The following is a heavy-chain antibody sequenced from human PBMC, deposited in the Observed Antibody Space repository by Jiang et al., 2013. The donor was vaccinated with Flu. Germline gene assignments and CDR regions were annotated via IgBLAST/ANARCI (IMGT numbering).Heavy chain of an antibody. Sequence: EVKKPGSSVKVSCKASGGTFSSYTISWVRQAPGQGLEWMGRIIPILGIANYAQKFQGRVTITADKSTSTAYMELSSLRSEDTAVYYCAREDYGSGKVNWFDPWGQGTLVTVSS. CDR1: GGTFSSYT. CDR3: AREDYGSGKVNWFDP. V-gene: IGHV1-69*04. J-gene: IGHJ5*02. D-gene: IGHD3-10*01. CDR2: IIPILGIA.